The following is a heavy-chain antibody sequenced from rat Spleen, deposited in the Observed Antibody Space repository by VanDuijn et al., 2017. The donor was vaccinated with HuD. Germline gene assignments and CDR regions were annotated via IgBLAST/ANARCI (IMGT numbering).Heavy chain of an antibody. CDR2: ISYDGTRT. D-gene: IGHD1-11*01. CDR1: GFTFSDYN. CDR3: TRSGGG. V-gene: IGHV5-7*01. Sequence: EVQLVESGGGLVQPGRSLKLSCAASGFTFSDYNMAWVRQAPKKGLEWVATISYDGTRTHYRDSVKGRFTISRDNAKSTLYLQMNSLRSEDTATYYCTRSGGGWGQGVMVTVSS. J-gene: IGHJ2*01.